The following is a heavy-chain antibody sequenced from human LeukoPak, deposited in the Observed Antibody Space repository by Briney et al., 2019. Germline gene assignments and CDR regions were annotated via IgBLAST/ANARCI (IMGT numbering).Heavy chain of an antibody. CDR2: ISAYNGNT. CDR1: GYTFTSYG. CDR3: ARAILVIPLEGGFDY. Sequence: ASVKVSCKASGYTFTSYGISWVRQAPGQGLEWMGWISAYNGNTNYAQKLQGRVTMTTDTSTSTAYMELRSLRSDDTAVYYCARAILVIPLEGGFDYWGQGTLVTVSS. J-gene: IGHJ4*02. D-gene: IGHD3-16*02. V-gene: IGHV1-18*01.